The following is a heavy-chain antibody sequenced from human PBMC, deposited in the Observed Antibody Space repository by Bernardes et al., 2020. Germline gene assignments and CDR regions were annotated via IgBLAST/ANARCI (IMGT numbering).Heavy chain of an antibody. D-gene: IGHD3-3*01. CDR2: ISSSSSTI. Sequence: GGSLRLSCAASGFTFSSYSMNWVRQAPGKGLAWVSYISSSSSTIYYADSVKGRFTISRDNAKNSLYLQMNSLRAEDTAVYYCARDRRYDFWSGYYRGFAFDIWGQGTMVTVSS. V-gene: IGHV3-48*01. J-gene: IGHJ3*02. CDR3: ARDRRYDFWSGYYRGFAFDI. CDR1: GFTFSSYS.